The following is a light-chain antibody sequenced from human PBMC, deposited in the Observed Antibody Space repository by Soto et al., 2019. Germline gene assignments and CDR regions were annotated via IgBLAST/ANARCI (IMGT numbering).Light chain of an antibody. CDR3: SSYTRSSSVL. CDR1: SSDVGYYNY. Sequence: QSALTQPASVSGSPGQSITISCTGTSSDVGYYNYVSWYQQHPGKAPKVLIYEVRNRHSGASSRFSGSKSGNTAFLTISGLQPEDEADYYCSSYTRSSSVLFGGGTKVTVL. J-gene: IGLJ2*01. V-gene: IGLV2-14*01. CDR2: EVR.